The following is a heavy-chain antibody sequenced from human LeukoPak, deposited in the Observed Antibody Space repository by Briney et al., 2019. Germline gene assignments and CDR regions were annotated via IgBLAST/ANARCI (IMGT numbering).Heavy chain of an antibody. CDR1: GYTFTSYY. J-gene: IGHJ5*02. V-gene: IGHV1-2*02. CDR2: INPNSGGT. D-gene: IGHD6-13*01. CDR3: ARANPGYSSSPFHP. Sequence: ASVKVSCKASGYTFTSYYMHWVRQAPGQGLEWMGWINPNSGGTNYAQKFQGRVTMTRDTSISTAYMELSRLRSDDTAVYYCARANPGYSSSPFHPWGQGTLVTVSS.